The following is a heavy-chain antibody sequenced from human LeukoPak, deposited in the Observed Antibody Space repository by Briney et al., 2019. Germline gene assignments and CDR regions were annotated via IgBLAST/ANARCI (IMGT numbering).Heavy chain of an antibody. CDR3: AKAAQVAGRPNLGGHFDY. J-gene: IGHJ4*02. V-gene: IGHV3-23*01. Sequence: GGSLRLSCEASEFTFSSYAMSWVRQAPGKGLEWVSAISGSGGRTYYAEYVKGRFTISRDNNENTLYLQMNSLRAEDTAVYYCAKAAQVAGRPNLGGHFDYWGQGTLVTVSS. CDR2: ISGSGGRT. CDR1: EFTFSSYA. D-gene: IGHD6-6*01.